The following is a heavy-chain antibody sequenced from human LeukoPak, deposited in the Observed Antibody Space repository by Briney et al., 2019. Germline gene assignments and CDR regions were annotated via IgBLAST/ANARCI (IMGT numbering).Heavy chain of an antibody. D-gene: IGHD1-26*01. CDR3: AKDLGRYRNNYFDY. V-gene: IGHV3-23*01. CDR1: GFTFSSYG. CDR2: ISGSGGGT. J-gene: IGHJ4*02. Sequence: GGSLRLSCAASGFTFSSYGMHWVRQAPGKGLEWVATISGSGGGTYYADSVKGRFTISRDDSKNTLYLQMNSLRAEDTAVYYCAKDLGRYRNNYFDYWGQGTLVTVSS.